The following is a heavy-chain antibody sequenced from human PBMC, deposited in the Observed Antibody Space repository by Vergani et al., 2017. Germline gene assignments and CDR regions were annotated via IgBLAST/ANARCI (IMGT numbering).Heavy chain of an antibody. V-gene: IGHV1-46*01. CDR3: ARDGGHSYGSVNYYYYXMDV. Sequence: QVQLVQSGAEVKKPGASVKVSCKASGYTFTSYYMHWVRQAPGQGLEWMGIINPSGGSTSYAQKFQGRVTMTRDTSTSTVYMELSSLRSEDTAVYYCARDGGHSYGSVNYYYYXMDVWGKGTTVTVSS. CDR1: GYTFTSYY. J-gene: IGHJ6*03. CDR2: INPSGGST. D-gene: IGHD5-18*01.